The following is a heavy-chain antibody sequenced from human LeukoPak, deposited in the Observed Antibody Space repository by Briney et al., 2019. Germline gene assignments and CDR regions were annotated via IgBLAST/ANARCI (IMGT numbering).Heavy chain of an antibody. CDR2: IDQDGSNK. CDR1: GFTFSSYA. D-gene: IGHD4-11*01. Sequence: GGSLRLACAASGFTFSSYAMSWVRQAPGKGLEWVANIDQDGSNKNYVDSVRGRFTIFRDDARNSLFLQMNSLRAEDMAMYYCARVDYTDEGWGYWGQGTLVTVPS. V-gene: IGHV3-7*01. CDR3: ARVDYTDEGWGY. J-gene: IGHJ4*02.